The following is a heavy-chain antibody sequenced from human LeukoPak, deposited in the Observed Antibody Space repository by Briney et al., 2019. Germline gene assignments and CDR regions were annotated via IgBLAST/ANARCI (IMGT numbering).Heavy chain of an antibody. V-gene: IGHV4-59*01. CDR3: ARSVDTAMVFFDS. CDR1: GGSISSFY. J-gene: IGHJ4*02. D-gene: IGHD5-18*01. Sequence: SETLSLTCTVSGGSISSFYWSWIRQPPGQGLEWIAYIYYSGSTNYNPSLQSRVTISVDTSKNQFSLKLSSVTAADTAVYYCARSVDTAMVFFDSWGQGALVTVSS. CDR2: IYYSGST.